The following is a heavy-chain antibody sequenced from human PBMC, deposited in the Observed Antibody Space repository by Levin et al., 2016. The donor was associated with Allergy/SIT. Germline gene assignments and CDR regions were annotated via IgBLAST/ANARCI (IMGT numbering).Heavy chain of an antibody. V-gene: IGHV1-46*01. CDR3: AREREWGSEQQLARYYYYGMDV. CDR2: INPSGGST. J-gene: IGHJ6*02. D-gene: IGHD6-13*01. Sequence: ASVKVSCKASGYTFTSYYMHWVRQAPGQGLEWMGIINPSGGSTSYAQKFQGRVTMTRDTSTSTVYMELSSLRSEDTAVYYCAREREWGSEQQLARYYYYGMDVWGQGTTVTVSS. CDR1: GYTFTSYY.